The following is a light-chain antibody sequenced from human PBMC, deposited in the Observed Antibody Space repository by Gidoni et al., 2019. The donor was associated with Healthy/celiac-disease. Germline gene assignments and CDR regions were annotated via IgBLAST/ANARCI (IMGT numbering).Light chain of an antibody. CDR1: QSVSSN. CDR3: QQYKNWPPLT. V-gene: IGKV3-15*01. CDR2: GAS. Sequence: EIVMTQSPATLSVSPGERATLSCMASQSVSSNLAWYQQKPGQAPRLLIYGASTRATGIQARFSGSVSGTEFTLTISSLQSEDFAVYYCQQYKNWPPLTFGGGTQVEIK. J-gene: IGKJ4*01.